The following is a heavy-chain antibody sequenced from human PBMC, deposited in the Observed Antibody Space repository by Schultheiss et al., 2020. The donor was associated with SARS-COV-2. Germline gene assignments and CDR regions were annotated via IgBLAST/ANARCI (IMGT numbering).Heavy chain of an antibody. CDR3: ARGQQWLAKDFDY. CDR1: GVTFSSYG. CDR2: IWYDGSKT. Sequence: GGSLRLSCAVSGVTFSSYGMHWVRQSPGKGLEWVAFIWYDGSKTYYADSVKGRFTISLDNSKDTLYLQMNSMRDEDTAVYYCARGQQWLAKDFDYWGQGTLVTVSS. J-gene: IGHJ4*02. V-gene: IGHV3-33*01. D-gene: IGHD6-19*01.